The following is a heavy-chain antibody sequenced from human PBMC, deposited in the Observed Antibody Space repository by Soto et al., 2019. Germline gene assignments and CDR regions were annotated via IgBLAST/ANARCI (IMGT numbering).Heavy chain of an antibody. V-gene: IGHV4-34*01. CDR2: INHSGST. D-gene: IGHD1-7*01. CDR1: GGSFSGYY. J-gene: IGHJ4*02. Sequence: SETLSLTCAVYGGSFSGYYWSWIRQPPGKGLEWIGEINHSGSTNYNPSLKSRVTISVVXXXXXFXLXLXXXTAAXTAVYYCARGEDWNYVALDYWGQGTLVTVSS. CDR3: ARGEDWNYVALDY.